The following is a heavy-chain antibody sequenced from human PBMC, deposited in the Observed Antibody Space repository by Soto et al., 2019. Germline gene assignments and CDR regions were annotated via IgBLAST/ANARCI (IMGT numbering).Heavy chain of an antibody. CDR1: GFVVTNKY. D-gene: IGHD3-16*01. Sequence: GGSLRLSCAASGFVVTNKYMAWVRQAPGKGLEWVSVIYGNAITHYADSVKGGFIVSKDITENTMYLQMSSLRVEDTAVYYCARANNWVSAFDYWGPGTLVTVSS. J-gene: IGHJ4*02. CDR3: ARANNWVSAFDY. V-gene: IGHV3-53*01. CDR2: IYGNAIT.